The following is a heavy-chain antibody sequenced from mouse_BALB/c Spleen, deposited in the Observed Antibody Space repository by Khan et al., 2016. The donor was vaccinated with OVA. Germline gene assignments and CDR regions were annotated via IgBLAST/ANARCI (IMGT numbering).Heavy chain of an antibody. V-gene: IGHV9-3-1*01. CDR1: GYTFTNYG. D-gene: IGHD2-10*01. J-gene: IGHJ4*01. CDR2: INTYTGET. Sequence: QIQLVQSGPELKKPGETVKISCKASGYTFTNYGMNWVKQAPGKGLKWMGWINTYTGETTYADDFKGRFAFSLETSASTAYLQINNLKNEDTATYFCARPPYLSWVMAYWGQGTSVTVSS. CDR3: ARPPYLSWVMAY.